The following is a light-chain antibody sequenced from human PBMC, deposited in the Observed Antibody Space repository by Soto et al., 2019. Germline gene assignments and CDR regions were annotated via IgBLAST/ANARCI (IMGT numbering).Light chain of an antibody. J-gene: IGKJ1*01. CDR2: GAS. CDR3: QQYGSSPRK. V-gene: IGKV3-20*01. CDR1: QSVSSSY. Sequence: EIVMTQSPATLSVSPVEIANLSFIAGQSVSSSYLAWYQQKPGQAPRLLIYGASDRATGIPDRFSGSGSGTDFTLTISRLEPEDFAVYCCQQYGSSPRKCGQGTKGDIK.